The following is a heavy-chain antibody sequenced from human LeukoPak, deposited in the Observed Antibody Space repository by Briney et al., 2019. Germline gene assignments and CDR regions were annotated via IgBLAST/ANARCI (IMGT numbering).Heavy chain of an antibody. CDR2: INPNTGDT. V-gene: IGHV1-2*02. D-gene: IGHD2-2*01. Sequence: GASVRVSCKASGYTFTGHFIHWVRQSPGQRLELMASINPNTGDTNYAPKFQGRVTVASDTSSSTAYMDISGLRSDGTALYYCSREAICDTTSCPQDYWGQGTLVTVSS. J-gene: IGHJ4*02. CDR1: GYTFTGHF. CDR3: SREAICDTTSCPQDY.